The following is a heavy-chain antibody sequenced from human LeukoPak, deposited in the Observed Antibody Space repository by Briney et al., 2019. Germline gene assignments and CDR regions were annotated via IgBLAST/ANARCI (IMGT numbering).Heavy chain of an antibody. Sequence: PGASLRLSCAVSGFSLSRYAMSWVRQAPGKGLEWVSAISDSGGSTYYADSVKGRFTISRDNSRNTLYLQMNTLRAEDTAVYYCAKCRGSSWSDYFDYWSQGTLVTVSS. CDR2: ISDSGGST. J-gene: IGHJ4*02. D-gene: IGHD6-13*01. CDR3: AKCRGSSWSDYFDY. V-gene: IGHV3-23*01. CDR1: GFSLSRYA.